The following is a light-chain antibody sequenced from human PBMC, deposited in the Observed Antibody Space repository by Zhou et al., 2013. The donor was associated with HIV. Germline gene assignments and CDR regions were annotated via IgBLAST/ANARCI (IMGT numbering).Light chain of an antibody. J-gene: IGKJ1*01. CDR1: QTVSNNF. CDR2: GAS. CDR3: QQYANSSVT. V-gene: IGKV3-20*01. Sequence: ELVLTQSPGTLSLSPGESATLSCRASQTVSNNFLAWYQQKSGQAPRLLIDGASKRATGIPDRFSGSGSGTDFTLTISSLEPEDFAMYYCQQYANSSVTFGQGTKVESK.